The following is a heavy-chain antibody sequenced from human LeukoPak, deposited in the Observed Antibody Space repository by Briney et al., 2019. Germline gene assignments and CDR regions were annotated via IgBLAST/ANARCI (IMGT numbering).Heavy chain of an antibody. CDR2: ISGSGGST. CDR1: GFTFSSYA. J-gene: IGHJ4*02. D-gene: IGHD1-20*01. CDR3: AKAGYQLLRYNWNDDY. V-gene: IGHV3-23*01. Sequence: PGGSLRLSCAASGFTFSSYAMSWVRQAPGKGLEWVSAISGSGGSTYYADSVKGRFTISRDNSKNTLYLQMNSLRAEDTAVYYCAKAGYQLLRYNWNDDYWGQGTLVTVSS.